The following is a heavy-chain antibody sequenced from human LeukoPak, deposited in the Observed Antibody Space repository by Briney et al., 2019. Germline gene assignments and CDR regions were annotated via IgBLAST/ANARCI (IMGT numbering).Heavy chain of an antibody. V-gene: IGHV3-23*01. CDR3: AKDLPAPRLWFGELLQTESFDY. CDR1: GFTFSSYA. J-gene: IGHJ4*02. D-gene: IGHD3-10*01. Sequence: GGSLRLSCAASGFTFSSYAMSWVRQAPGKGLEWVSAISGSGGSTYYADSVKGRFTISRDNSKNTLYLQMNSLRAEDTAVYYCAKDLPAPRLWFGELLQTESFDYWGQGTLVTVSS. CDR2: ISGSGGST.